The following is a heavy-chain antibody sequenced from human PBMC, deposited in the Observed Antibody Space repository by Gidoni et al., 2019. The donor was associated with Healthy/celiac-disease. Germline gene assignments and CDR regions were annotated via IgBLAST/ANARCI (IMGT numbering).Heavy chain of an antibody. CDR1: VFPFSTYA. D-gene: IGHD6-19*01. V-gene: IGHV3-23*01. Sequence: EVRLLESGGGLVPPGGSLRLSCASSVFPFSTYAMSWVRQAPGKGLEWVSAISSSGGSTYDADSVKGRFTISRDNSKNTLYLQMNSRRAEDTDVYYCAKDGGIAVAGTYWFDPWGQGTLVTVSS. CDR3: AKDGGIAVAGTYWFDP. CDR2: ISSSGGST. J-gene: IGHJ5*02.